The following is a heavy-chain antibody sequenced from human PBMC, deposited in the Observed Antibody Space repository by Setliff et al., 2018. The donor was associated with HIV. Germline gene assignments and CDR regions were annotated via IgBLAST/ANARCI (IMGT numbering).Heavy chain of an antibody. Sequence: SCTVSGGSISSYYWSWIRQPPGKGLECMGYIYSSGSTNYNPSLQSRVTISVDTSKNQFSLKLSSVTAADTALYYCARATATKPFDIWGQGTVVTVSS. CDR2: IYSSGST. CDR1: GGSISSYY. V-gene: IGHV4-4*09. CDR3: ARATATKPFDI. J-gene: IGHJ3*02. D-gene: IGHD5-18*01.